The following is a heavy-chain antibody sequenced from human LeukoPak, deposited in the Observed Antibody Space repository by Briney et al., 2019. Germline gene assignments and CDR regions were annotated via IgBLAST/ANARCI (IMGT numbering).Heavy chain of an antibody. CDR2: TSPYEDYP. D-gene: IGHD1-26*01. Sequence: ASVKVSCKASGYTFTGYYMHWVRQAPGQGLQWMGWTSPYEDYPTYAQKFQGRVTMTTETSTNTAYMELRSLTSDDTAVYYCAKVDPPIIEGGRGEAFDVWGQGTLVTVSS. J-gene: IGHJ3*01. CDR1: GYTFTGYY. CDR3: AKVDPPIIEGGRGEAFDV. V-gene: IGHV1-18*04.